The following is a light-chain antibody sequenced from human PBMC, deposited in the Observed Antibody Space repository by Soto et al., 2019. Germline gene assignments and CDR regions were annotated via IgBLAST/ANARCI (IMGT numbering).Light chain of an antibody. CDR3: HVWDSDSDHVV. V-gene: IGLV3-21*04. CDR2: YDN. J-gene: IGLJ2*01. Sequence: SYELTQAPSVSVAPEKTAKITCGGNNIGSKSVHWYQQKPGQAPTLVIYYDNNRPSGIPERFSGSNSGNAATLTISSFEAGDEADYYGHVWDSDSDHVVFGGGTKLTVL. CDR1: NIGSKS.